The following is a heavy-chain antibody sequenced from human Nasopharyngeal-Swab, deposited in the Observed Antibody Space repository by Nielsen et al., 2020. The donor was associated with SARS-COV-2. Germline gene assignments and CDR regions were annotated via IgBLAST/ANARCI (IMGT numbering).Heavy chain of an antibody. CDR1: GFTFSSYA. Sequence: GESLKISCAASGFTFSSYAISWVRQAPGKGLEWVSVISGDSDSTYYTDSVRGRFTISRDNAKNSLYLQMNSLRAEDTAVYYCASGKGYYYGSGTFDYWGQGTLVTVSS. J-gene: IGHJ4*02. V-gene: IGHV3-23*01. CDR3: ASGKGYYYGSGTFDY. D-gene: IGHD3-10*01. CDR2: ISGDSDST.